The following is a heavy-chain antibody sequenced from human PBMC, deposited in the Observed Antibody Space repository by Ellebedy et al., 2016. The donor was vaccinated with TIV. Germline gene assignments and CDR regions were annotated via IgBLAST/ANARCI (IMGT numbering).Heavy chain of an antibody. CDR3: ARLGVIAAAGASDY. V-gene: IGHV3-11*01. D-gene: IGHD6-13*01. Sequence: GESLKISCAASGFTFSGYYMRWFLQAPGKGPEWVSYISYSGDLMYYADSVKGRFTTSRDNAGNSLYLQMNSLRAEDTAVYYCARLGVIAAAGASDYWGQGTLVIVSS. J-gene: IGHJ4*02. CDR1: GFTFSGYY. CDR2: ISYSGDLM.